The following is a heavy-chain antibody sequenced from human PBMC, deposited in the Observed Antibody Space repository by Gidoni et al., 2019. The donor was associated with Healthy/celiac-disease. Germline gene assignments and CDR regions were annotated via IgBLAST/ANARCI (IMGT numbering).Heavy chain of an antibody. CDR1: GVTFRDYY. J-gene: IGHJ4*02. CDR3: ARFQTRIQLWFFFDY. D-gene: IGHD5-18*01. Sequence: VQLVEYEAGMVKPGGSLRLSCADSGVTFRDYYMSWIPQAPGKGLEWVSYISSSGSTIDYADSGKGRFTISRDNAKNALYLQMNILRAEDTAVYYCARFQTRIQLWFFFDYWGQGTLVTVSS. CDR2: ISSSGSTI. V-gene: IGHV3-11*01.